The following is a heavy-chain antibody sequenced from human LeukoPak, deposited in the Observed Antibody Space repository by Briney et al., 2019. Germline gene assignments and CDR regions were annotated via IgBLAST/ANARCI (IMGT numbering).Heavy chain of an antibody. D-gene: IGHD6-6*01. CDR3: ARPTYSNSPWNGFDI. V-gene: IGHV5-51*01. CDR2: IYPGDSNT. J-gene: IGHJ3*02. CDR1: GYSFTTYW. Sequence: GESLKISCKGSGYSFTTYWIAWVRQMPGKGLEWMGIIYPGDSNTRYSPSFQGQVTISADKSISTALLQWSSLKASDTAMFYCARPTYSNSPWNGFDIWGQGTMVTVSS.